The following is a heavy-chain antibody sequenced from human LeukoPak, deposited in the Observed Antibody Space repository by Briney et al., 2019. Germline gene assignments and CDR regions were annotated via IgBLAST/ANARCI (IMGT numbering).Heavy chain of an antibody. J-gene: IGHJ4*02. CDR2: IYTGDSDN. CDR1: GYSFTSYW. CDR3: ATWGISGTTDYFDY. D-gene: IGHD1-7*01. Sequence: GESLKICCKACGYSFTSYWIGWVRQMGGKLVELMAIIYTGDSDNSYSPSFQGQVTITADKSISTAYLQWSSLKASDTAMYYCATWGISGTTDYFDYWGQGTLVSVSS. V-gene: IGHV5-51*01.